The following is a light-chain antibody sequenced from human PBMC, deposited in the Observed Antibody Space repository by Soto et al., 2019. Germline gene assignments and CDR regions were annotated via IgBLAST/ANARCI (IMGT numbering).Light chain of an antibody. CDR3: QQRSNWPSMYT. Sequence: EIVLTQSPATLSLSPGERATLSCRASQSVSSYLAWYQQKPGQAPRLLSYDASNRATGIPARFSGSVSGTDFTLPISSLEPEDFAVYYCQQRSNWPSMYTFGQGKTLEIK. J-gene: IGKJ2*01. V-gene: IGKV3-11*01. CDR1: QSVSSY. CDR2: DAS.